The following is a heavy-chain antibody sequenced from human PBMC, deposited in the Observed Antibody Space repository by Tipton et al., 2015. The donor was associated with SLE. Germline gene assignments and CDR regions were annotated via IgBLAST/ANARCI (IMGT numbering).Heavy chain of an antibody. CDR2: IYSGGSST. CDR1: GFTFSSYA. D-gene: IGHD3-9*01. CDR3: AKAVILTGSLDY. Sequence: GSLRLSCAASGFTFSSYAMSWVRQAPGKGLEWVSVIYSGGSSTYYADSVKGRFTISRDNSKNTLYLQMNSLRAEDTAVYYCAKAVILTGSLDYWGQGTLVTVSS. V-gene: IGHV3-23*03. J-gene: IGHJ4*02.